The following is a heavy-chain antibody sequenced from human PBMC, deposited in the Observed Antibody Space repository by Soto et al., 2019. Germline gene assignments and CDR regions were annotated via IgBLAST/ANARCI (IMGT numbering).Heavy chain of an antibody. CDR3: ARDPTSPEYRYSGRFRDNTFDS. V-gene: IGHV3-30-3*01. CDR1: GFTFSSYA. Sequence: QVQLVESGGGVVQPGKSLRLSCAASGFTFSSYALHWVRQAPGKGLEWVAVMSYDGSNGYADSVKGRFTISRDNFKNTLYLQMSSLRTDDTAVYYCARDPTSPEYRYSGRFRDNTFDSWGQGTLVTVSS. D-gene: IGHD1-26*01. CDR2: MSYDGSNG. J-gene: IGHJ5*01.